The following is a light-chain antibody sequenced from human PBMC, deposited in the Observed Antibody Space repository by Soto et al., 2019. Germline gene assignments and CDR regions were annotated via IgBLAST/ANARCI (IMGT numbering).Light chain of an antibody. CDR2: DAS. CDR3: QQFAISTT. CDR1: HNIERW. J-gene: IGKJ1*01. V-gene: IGKV1-5*01. Sequence: IQMTQSASTLAGSVGDRVTITCRASHNIERWTAWYQQKPGKAPSLLIFDASTLHSGVQSRFSGSGSGTDSTLTIRSLQPDDFATYCCQQFAISTTFGQGTKGDI.